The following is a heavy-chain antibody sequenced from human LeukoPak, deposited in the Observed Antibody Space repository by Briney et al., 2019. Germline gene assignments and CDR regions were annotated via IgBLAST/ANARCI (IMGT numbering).Heavy chain of an antibody. CDR2: INPNSGGT. Sequence: ASXXVXCKASGYTFTGYYMHWVRQAPGQGLEWMGRINPNSGGTNYAQKFQGRVTMTRDTSISTAYMELSRLRSDDTAVYYCARKANWNYPDYWGQGTLVTVSS. CDR1: GYTFTGYY. D-gene: IGHD1-7*01. CDR3: ARKANWNYPDY. J-gene: IGHJ4*02. V-gene: IGHV1-2*06.